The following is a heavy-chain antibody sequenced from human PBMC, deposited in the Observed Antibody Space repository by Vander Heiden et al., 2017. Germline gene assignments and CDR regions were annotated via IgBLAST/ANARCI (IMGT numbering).Heavy chain of an antibody. CDR3: ARGGGIDY. CDR2: IKQEGREK. CDR1: GFTLTSSW. D-gene: IGHD2-15*01. J-gene: IGHJ4*02. V-gene: IGHV3-7*01. Sequence: EVQPVESGGGLVQPGGSLRLPCAASGFTLTSSWLSWVRQESGKGMEWVANIKQEGREKDYVDSVKGRFTISRDNAKNSLYMEMNSLRAEDTAVYYCARGGGIDYWGQGTLVTVSS.